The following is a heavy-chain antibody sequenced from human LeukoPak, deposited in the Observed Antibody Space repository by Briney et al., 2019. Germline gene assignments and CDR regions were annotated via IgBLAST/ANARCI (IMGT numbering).Heavy chain of an antibody. CDR2: ITGSGDRT. CDR3: AKGGQGIDDWFVP. V-gene: IGHV3-23*01. J-gene: IGHJ5*02. D-gene: IGHD3-10*01. CDR1: GFTFNHYA. Sequence: PGRSLRLSCEVSGFTFNHYAMSWVRRAPGKGLQWVSTITGSGDRTFYADSVKGRFTVSRDNSKTTVYVQMNSLRVEDTAVYYCAKGGQGIDDWFVPWGQGTLVTVSS.